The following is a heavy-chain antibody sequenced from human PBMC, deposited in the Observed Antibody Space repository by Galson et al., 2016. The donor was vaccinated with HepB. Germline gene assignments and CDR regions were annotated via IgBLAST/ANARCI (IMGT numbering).Heavy chain of an antibody. CDR2: TSNLVGST. Sequence: SLRLSCAASGFIFSSSVMGWVRQAPGKGLEWVSVTSNLVGSTYYADSVKGRFTISRDNAKNSLYLQMNSLRDEDTAVYFCARSMIRGVIIYGMDVRGQGTTVTVSS. D-gene: IGHD3-10*01. V-gene: IGHV3-23*01. CDR1: GFIFSSSV. J-gene: IGHJ6*02. CDR3: ARSMIRGVIIYGMDV.